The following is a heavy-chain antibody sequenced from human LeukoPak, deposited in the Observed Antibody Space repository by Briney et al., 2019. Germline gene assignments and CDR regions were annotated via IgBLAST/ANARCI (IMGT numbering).Heavy chain of an antibody. Sequence: GSLRLSCAASGFTFSSYGMHWVRQAPGKGLEWVAVISYDGSNKYYADSVKGRFTISRDNSKNTLYLQMNSLRAEDTAVYYCAKEDDQETLCFDYWGQGTLVTVSS. CDR3: AKEDDQETLCFDY. J-gene: IGHJ4*02. CDR2: ISYDGSNK. CDR1: GFTFSSYG. D-gene: IGHD3-16*01. V-gene: IGHV3-30*18.